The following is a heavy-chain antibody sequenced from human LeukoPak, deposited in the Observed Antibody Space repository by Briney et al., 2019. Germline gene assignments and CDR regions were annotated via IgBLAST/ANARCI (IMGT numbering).Heavy chain of an antibody. Sequence: ASVKVSCKASGGTFSSYAISWVRQAPGQRLEWMGGIIPIFGTANYAQKFQGRVTITADESTSTAYMELSSLRSEDTAVYYCARGEFGLLAGTSWFDPWGQGTLVTVSS. CDR3: ARGEFGLLAGTSWFDP. CDR1: GGTFSSYA. CDR2: IIPIFGTA. V-gene: IGHV1-69*13. D-gene: IGHD6-19*01. J-gene: IGHJ5*02.